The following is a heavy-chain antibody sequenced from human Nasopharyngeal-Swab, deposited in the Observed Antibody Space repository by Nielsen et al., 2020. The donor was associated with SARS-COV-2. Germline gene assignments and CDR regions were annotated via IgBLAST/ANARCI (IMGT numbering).Heavy chain of an antibody. Sequence: AAVKVSSKASGYSFLSYGINWVGQDAGQGREGRGWISVYNADTNYAQKLQGRVSMTTDTSTSTAYMELRSLRSDDTAVYYCARDIEEWLVVPSLSFDFWGQGTLVTVSS. V-gene: IGHV1-18*01. CDR3: ARDIEEWLVVPSLSFDF. D-gene: IGHD3-3*01. CDR2: ISVYNADT. CDR1: GYSFLSYG. J-gene: IGHJ4*02.